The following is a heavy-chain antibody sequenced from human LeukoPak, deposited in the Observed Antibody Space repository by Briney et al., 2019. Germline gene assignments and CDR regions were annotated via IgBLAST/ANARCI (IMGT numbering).Heavy chain of an antibody. J-gene: IGHJ4*02. V-gene: IGHV7-4-1*02. Sequence: ASVKVSCKASGYTFTSYDINWVRQAPGQGLEWMGWINTNTGNPTYAQGFTGRFVFSLDTSVSTAYLQISSLKAEDTAVYYCARGPIFGVVRLDYWGQGTLVTVSS. CDR2: INTNTGNP. D-gene: IGHD3-3*02. CDR1: GYTFTSYD. CDR3: ARGPIFGVVRLDY.